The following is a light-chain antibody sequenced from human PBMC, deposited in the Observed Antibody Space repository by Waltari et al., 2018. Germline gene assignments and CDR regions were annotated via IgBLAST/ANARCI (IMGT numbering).Light chain of an antibody. Sequence: QSALTQPPSASGSPGPSVTISCTGTSGDVGGYNSVSWYQQRPGKVPKLMIYEVSKRPSGVPDRFSGSKSGNTASLTVSGLQAEDEAQYYCSSYGGSNNWVFGGGTKLTVL. CDR3: SSYGGSNNWV. CDR2: EVS. CDR1: SGDVGGYNS. J-gene: IGLJ3*02. V-gene: IGLV2-8*01.